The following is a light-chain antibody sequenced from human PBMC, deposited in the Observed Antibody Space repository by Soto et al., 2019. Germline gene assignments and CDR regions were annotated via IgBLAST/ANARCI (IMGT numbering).Light chain of an antibody. CDR1: SSTIGSNY. CDR3: AAWDDSLSGGV. V-gene: IGLV1-47*01. Sequence: QSVLTQPPSVSGSPGQRITISCSGRSSTIGSNYLYWYQHLPGTAPKLLMYRDTQRPSGVPDRVSGSKSGTSASLAISGLRSEDEAVYVCAAWDDSLSGGVFGGGTKLTVL. CDR2: RDT. J-gene: IGLJ2*01.